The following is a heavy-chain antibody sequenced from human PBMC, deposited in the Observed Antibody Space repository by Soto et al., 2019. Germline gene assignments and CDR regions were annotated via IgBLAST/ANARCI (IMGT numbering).Heavy chain of an antibody. D-gene: IGHD6-6*01. CDR3: ARALGNSSSPFYYYYGMDV. CDR1: GYTFTSYD. CDR2: MNPNSGNT. V-gene: IGHV1-8*01. J-gene: IGHJ6*02. Sequence: AASVKVSCKASGYTFTSYDINWVRQATGQGLEWMGWMNPNSGNTGYAQKFQGRVTMTRNTSISTAYMELSSLRSEDTAVYYCARALGNSSSPFYYYYGMDVWGQGTTVTVSS.